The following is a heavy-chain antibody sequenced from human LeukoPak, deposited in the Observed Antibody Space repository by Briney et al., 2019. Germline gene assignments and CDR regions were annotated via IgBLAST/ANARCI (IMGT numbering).Heavy chain of an antibody. V-gene: IGHV1-69*01. J-gene: IGHJ4*02. CDR2: IIPIFGTA. CDR3: ARALRAIYSYGLTVAFGY. Sequence: ASVKVSCKASGGTFSSYAISWGRQAPGQGLEWMGGIIPIFGTANHAQKFQGRVTITADESTSTAYMELSSLRSEDTAVYYCARALRAIYSYGLTVAFGYWGQGTLVTVSS. CDR1: GGTFSSYA. D-gene: IGHD5-18*01.